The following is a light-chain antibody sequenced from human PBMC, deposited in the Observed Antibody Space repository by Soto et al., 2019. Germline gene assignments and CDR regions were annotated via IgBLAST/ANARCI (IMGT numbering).Light chain of an antibody. CDR2: EAS. V-gene: IGKV3-11*01. CDR3: QQYGRSVG. J-gene: IGKJ1*01. CDR1: ESVSTF. Sequence: EIVLTQSPATLSLSPGERATLSCRASESVSTFLAWYQQKPGQAPRLLIYEASSRATGIPARFSGGGSGTEVTLTINSLEPEDFAVYYCQQYGRSVGFGQGTKVDI.